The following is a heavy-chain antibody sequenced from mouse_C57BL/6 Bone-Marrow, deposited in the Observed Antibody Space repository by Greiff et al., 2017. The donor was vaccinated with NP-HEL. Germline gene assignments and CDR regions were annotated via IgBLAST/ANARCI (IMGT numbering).Heavy chain of an antibody. CDR3: ARHGWDEGYYAMDY. CDR1: GFSLTSYG. CDR2: IWSDGST. J-gene: IGHJ4*01. D-gene: IGHD4-1*01. V-gene: IGHV2-6-1*01. Sequence: QVQLQQSGPGLVAPSQSLSITCTVSGFSLTSYGVHWVRQPPGKGLEWLVVIWSDGSTTYNSALKSRLSISKDNSKSQVFLKMNSLQTDDTAMYYCARHGWDEGYYAMDYWGQGTSVTVSS.